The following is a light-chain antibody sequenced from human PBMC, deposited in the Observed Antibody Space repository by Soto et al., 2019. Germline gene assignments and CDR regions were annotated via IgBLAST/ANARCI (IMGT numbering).Light chain of an antibody. CDR1: SSDVGGYNF. CDR2: EVT. J-gene: IGLJ3*02. Sequence: QSVLTQTGSVSGSPGQSITISCTGTSSDVGGYNFVYWYQQHPGKAPKLIIHEVTNRPSGVSGRFSGSKSGNTAFLTISGLQAEDDAVYYCCSHSSSITWMFGGGTQLTVL. CDR3: CSHSSSITWM. V-gene: IGLV2-14*03.